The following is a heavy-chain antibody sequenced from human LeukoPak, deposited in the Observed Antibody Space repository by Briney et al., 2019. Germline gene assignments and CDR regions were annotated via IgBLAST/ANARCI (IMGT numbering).Heavy chain of an antibody. Sequence: SETLSLTCTVSGGSISSGSYYWSWIRQPAGKGLEWIGRIYSSGSTNYNPSLKSRVTISVDTSKNQFSLKLSSVTAADTAVYYCARQYIDILTGYHRGELYWYFDLWGRGTLVTVSS. CDR3: ARQYIDILTGYHRGELYWYFDL. D-gene: IGHD3-9*01. V-gene: IGHV4-61*02. CDR1: GGSISSGSYY. CDR2: IYSSGST. J-gene: IGHJ2*01.